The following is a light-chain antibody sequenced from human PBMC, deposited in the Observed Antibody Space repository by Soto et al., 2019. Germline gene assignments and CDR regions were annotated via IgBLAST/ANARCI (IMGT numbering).Light chain of an antibody. CDR1: QTISGT. Sequence: EILMTQSPATLSVSPGGRATLSCRASQTISGTLAWYQQKPGQAPRLLIHGASTRATGITARFSGSGSGTEFTLTISSLQSEDFAVYYCQQYNNWPPFTFGQGTKVDI. CDR3: QQYNNWPPFT. J-gene: IGKJ1*01. CDR2: GAS. V-gene: IGKV3-15*01.